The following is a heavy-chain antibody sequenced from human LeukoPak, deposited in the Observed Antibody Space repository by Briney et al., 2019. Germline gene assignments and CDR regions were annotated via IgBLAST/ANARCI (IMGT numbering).Heavy chain of an antibody. Sequence: PGGSLRLSCAASGFTFSSYAMSRVRQAPGKGLEWVSDISCSGGSTYYPDSVKGRFTISRDNSKNTLYLRMSSLRAEDTAVYYCAKDGSSGQNWGQGTLVTVSS. V-gene: IGHV3-23*01. J-gene: IGHJ4*02. CDR2: ISCSGGST. CDR1: GFTFSSYA. CDR3: AKDGSSGQN. D-gene: IGHD3-22*01.